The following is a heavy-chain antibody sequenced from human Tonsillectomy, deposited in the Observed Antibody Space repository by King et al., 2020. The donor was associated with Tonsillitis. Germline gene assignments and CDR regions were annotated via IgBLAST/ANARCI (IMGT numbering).Heavy chain of an antibody. CDR2: IYSGGSST. Sequence: VQLVESGGGLVQPGGSLRLSCAASGFTFSNYAMSWVRQAPGKGLEWVSVIYSGGSSTYYADSVKGRFTISRENSKNTLYLQMNSLRAEDTAVYYCAKAGVVVITDALDYWGQGTLVTVSS. CDR1: GFTFSNYA. J-gene: IGHJ4*02. V-gene: IGHV3-23*03. CDR3: AKAGVVVITDALDY. D-gene: IGHD3-22*01.